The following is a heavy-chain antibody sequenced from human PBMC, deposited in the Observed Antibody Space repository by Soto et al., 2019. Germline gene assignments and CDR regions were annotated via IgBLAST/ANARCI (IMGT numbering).Heavy chain of an antibody. J-gene: IGHJ4*02. CDR1: VGSISSYY. Sequence: SETLSLTCTVSVGSISSYYWSWIRQPPGKGLEWIGYIYYSGSTNYNPSLKSRVTISVDTSKNQFSLKVDSMTAADAAVYYCARTVVAAKFYFDYWGQGTLVTVSS. D-gene: IGHD2-15*01. CDR3: ARTVVAAKFYFDY. V-gene: IGHV4-59*12. CDR2: IYYSGST.